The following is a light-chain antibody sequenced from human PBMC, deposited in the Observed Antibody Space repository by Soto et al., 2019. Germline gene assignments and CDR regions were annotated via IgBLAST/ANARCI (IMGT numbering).Light chain of an antibody. CDR1: SSDVGGYNY. Sequence: QAVLTQPPSASGSPGQSVTISCTGTSSDVGGYNYVSWYQQHPGKAPKLIIYEVSQRPSGVPDRFSGSKSGNTASLTVSGLQADDEADYYCSSYVPSNNFVVFGGGTKLTVL. J-gene: IGLJ2*01. CDR2: EVS. CDR3: SSYVPSNNFVV. V-gene: IGLV2-8*01.